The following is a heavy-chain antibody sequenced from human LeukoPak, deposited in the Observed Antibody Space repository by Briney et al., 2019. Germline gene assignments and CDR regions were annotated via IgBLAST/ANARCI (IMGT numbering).Heavy chain of an antibody. J-gene: IGHJ4*02. Sequence: GGSLRLSCAASGFTFSSYAMSWVRQAPGKGLEWVSAISGSGGSTYYADSVKGRFTISRDNSKNTLYLQMNSLRAEDTAVYYCANRDGYNYDFDYWGQGTLATVPS. CDR2: ISGSGGST. CDR1: GFTFSSYA. D-gene: IGHD5-24*01. V-gene: IGHV3-23*01. CDR3: ANRDGYNYDFDY.